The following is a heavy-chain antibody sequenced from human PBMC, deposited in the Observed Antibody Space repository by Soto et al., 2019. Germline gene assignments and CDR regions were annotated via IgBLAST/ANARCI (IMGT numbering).Heavy chain of an antibody. J-gene: IGHJ4*02. CDR1: GYTFTSYA. D-gene: IGHD5-12*01. CDR3: ARSDGYNGGEFDY. V-gene: IGHV1-69*13. Sequence: ASVKVSCKASGYTFTSYAINWVRQAPGQGLEWMGGIIPIVGTANYAQKFQGRVTITADESTSTAYMELSSLRSEDTAVYYCARSDGYNGGEFDYWGQGTLVTVSS. CDR2: IIPIVGTA.